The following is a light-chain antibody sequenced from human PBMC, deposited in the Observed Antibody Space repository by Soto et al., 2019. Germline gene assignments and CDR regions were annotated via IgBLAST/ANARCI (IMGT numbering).Light chain of an antibody. V-gene: IGKV3-20*01. J-gene: IGKJ1*01. CDR3: QQYGSSRWT. Sequence: EIVLTQSPRTLCLSPGERATLSCRASQSVSSSYLAWYQQKPGQAPRLLIYGASSRATGIPDRFSGSGSGTDFTLTISRLEPEDFAVYYCQQYGSSRWTFGQGTKVDI. CDR1: QSVSSSY. CDR2: GAS.